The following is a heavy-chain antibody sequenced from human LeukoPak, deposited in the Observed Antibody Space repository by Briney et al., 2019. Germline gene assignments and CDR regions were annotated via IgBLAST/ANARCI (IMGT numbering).Heavy chain of an antibody. Sequence: PGGSLRLSCAASGFTFSSYAMSWVRQAPGKGLEWVSAISGSGGSTYYADSVKGRFTISRDNSKNTLYLQMNSLRAEDTAVYYCAKGGNSEALIQLWFKSGSFDYWGQGTLVTVSS. CDR2: ISGSGGST. J-gene: IGHJ4*02. D-gene: IGHD5-18*01. V-gene: IGHV3-23*01. CDR3: AKGGNSEALIQLWFKSGSFDY. CDR1: GFTFSSYA.